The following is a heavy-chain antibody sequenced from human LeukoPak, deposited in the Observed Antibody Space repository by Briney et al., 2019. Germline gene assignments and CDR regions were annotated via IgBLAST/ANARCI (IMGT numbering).Heavy chain of an antibody. D-gene: IGHD6-6*01. CDR3: APSSLDY. Sequence: QPGGSLRLSCAASGFTFSNYAMYWVRQAPGKGLECVSTISSNGGSTSYANSVKGRLTISRDNSKNTLYLQMGSLRADDMAVYYCAPSSLDYWGQGTLVTVSS. CDR1: GFTFSNYA. J-gene: IGHJ4*02. V-gene: IGHV3-64*01. CDR2: ISSNGGST.